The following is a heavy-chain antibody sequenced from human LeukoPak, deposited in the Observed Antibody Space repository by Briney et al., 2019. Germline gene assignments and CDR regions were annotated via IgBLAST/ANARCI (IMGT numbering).Heavy chain of an antibody. CDR1: GLTVSSNY. J-gene: IGHJ4*02. D-gene: IGHD2/OR15-2a*01. Sequence: PGGSLRLSCAASGLTVSSNYMSWVRQAPGKGLEWVSVIYSGGSTFYADSVKGRFTIPRDNSKNTLYLQMNSLRAEDTAVYYCAREKYGGGDVDYWGQGTLVTVSS. CDR3: AREKYGGGDVDY. V-gene: IGHV3-53*01. CDR2: IYSGGST.